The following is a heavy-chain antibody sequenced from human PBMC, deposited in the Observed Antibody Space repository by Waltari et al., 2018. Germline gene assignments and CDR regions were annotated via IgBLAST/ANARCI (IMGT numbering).Heavy chain of an antibody. J-gene: IGHJ6*02. V-gene: IGHV1-69*13. D-gene: IGHD2-2*01. Sequence: QVQLVQSGAEVKKPGSSVKVSCKASGGTFSSYAISWVRQAPGQGLEWMGGIIPIFGTANYAQKFQGRVTITADESTSTAYMELSSLRSEDTAVYYCARVEVVPAVVTHYYYYGMDVWGQGTTVTVSS. CDR3: ARVEVVPAVVTHYYYYGMDV. CDR2: IIPIFGTA. CDR1: GGTFSSYA.